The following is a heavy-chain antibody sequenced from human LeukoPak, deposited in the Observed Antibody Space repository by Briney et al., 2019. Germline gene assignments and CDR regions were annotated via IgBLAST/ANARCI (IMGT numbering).Heavy chain of an antibody. CDR1: GGSITSGAW. V-gene: IGHV4-4*02. CDR2: IYHGDFT. Sequence: PSATLSLTCAVPGGSITSGAWWSWVRQPPGKGLEWIGQIYHGDFTNYNPSLKSRVTISLDKSTNQFSLKLSSVTAADTAVYYCARDISRVPGYPGDGMDVWGQGTTVTVSS. D-gene: IGHD3-16*02. CDR3: ARDISRVPGYPGDGMDV. J-gene: IGHJ6*02.